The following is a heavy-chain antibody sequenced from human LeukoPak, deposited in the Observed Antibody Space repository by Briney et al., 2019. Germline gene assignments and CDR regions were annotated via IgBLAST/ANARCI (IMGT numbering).Heavy chain of an antibody. V-gene: IGHV1-24*01. CDR1: GYTLTEFS. Sequence: ASVKVSCKVSGYTLTEFSMHWVRQAPGKGLEWMGGFDPEDGETIYVQKFQGRVTMTEDTSTDTAYMELSSLRSEDTAVYYCATGVIRYDYVWGSYRPSDAFDIWGQGTMVTVSS. D-gene: IGHD3-16*02. CDR2: FDPEDGET. J-gene: IGHJ3*02. CDR3: ATGVIRYDYVWGSYRPSDAFDI.